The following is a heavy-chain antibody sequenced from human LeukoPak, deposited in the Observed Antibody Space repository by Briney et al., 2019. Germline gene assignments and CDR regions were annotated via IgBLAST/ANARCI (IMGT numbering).Heavy chain of an antibody. CDR2: IYYSGST. D-gene: IGHD3-22*01. CDR1: GGSFGGYY. V-gene: IGHV4-34*01. Sequence: SSETPSLTCAVYGGSFGGYYWSWIRQPPGKGLEWIGSIYYSGSTYYNPSLKSRVTISVDTSKIQFSLKLSSVTAADTAVYYCARRSGYYDSSGRAPIDYWGQGTLVTVSS. CDR3: ARRSGYYDSSGRAPIDY. J-gene: IGHJ4*02.